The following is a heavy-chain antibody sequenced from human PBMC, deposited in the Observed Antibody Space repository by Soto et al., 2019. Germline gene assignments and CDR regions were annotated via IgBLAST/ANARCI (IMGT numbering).Heavy chain of an antibody. CDR3: ARGEVVALGY. J-gene: IGHJ4*02. CDR2: ISHSGST. Sequence: QLQLQESGSGLVKPSQTLSLTCAVSGGSSISGGYSWSWIRQPPGKGLEWIGYISHSGSTYYNPSLKSRVTILGDRSKNQFSLKLSSVTAADTAVYYCARGEVVALGYWGQGTLVTVSS. CDR1: GGSSISGGYS. D-gene: IGHD2-15*01. V-gene: IGHV4-30-2*01.